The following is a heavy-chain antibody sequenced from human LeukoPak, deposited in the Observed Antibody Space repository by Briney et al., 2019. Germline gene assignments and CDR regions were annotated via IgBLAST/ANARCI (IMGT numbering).Heavy chain of an antibody. CDR3: ARGNFCSSTSCYSDYMDV. J-gene: IGHJ6*03. Sequence: ASVKVSCKASGYIFTDYYMHWVRQAPGQELGWMGRINPNSGGTNYAQKFQGRVTITRNTSISTAYMELSSLRSEDTAVYYCARGNFCSSTSCYSDYMDVWGKGTTVTVSS. D-gene: IGHD2-2*01. V-gene: IGHV1/OR15-1*04. CDR2: INPNSGGT. CDR1: GYIFTDYY.